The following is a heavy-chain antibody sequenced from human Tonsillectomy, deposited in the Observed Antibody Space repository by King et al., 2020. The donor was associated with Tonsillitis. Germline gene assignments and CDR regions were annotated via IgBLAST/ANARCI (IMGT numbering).Heavy chain of an antibody. D-gene: IGHD1/OR15-1a*01. Sequence: VQLVESGGGLVQPGGSLRLSCAASGFTFSSYWMHWVRPAPGKGLVWVSRIKSDGSSTSYADSVKGRFTISRDNAKNTLYLQMNSLRAEDTAVYFCTRVRTVGFDAFDIWGQGTMVTVSS. CDR3: TRVRTVGFDAFDI. J-gene: IGHJ3*02. CDR2: IKSDGSST. V-gene: IGHV3-74*01. CDR1: GFTFSSYW.